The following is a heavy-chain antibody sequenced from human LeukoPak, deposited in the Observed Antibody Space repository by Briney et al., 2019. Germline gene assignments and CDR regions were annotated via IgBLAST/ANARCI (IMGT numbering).Heavy chain of an antibody. J-gene: IGHJ3*02. Sequence: SDTLSLTCTVSGRSISSSSYYWGWIRPPPGKGLEWIGSIYYSGSTYYNPSLKSRVTISVDTSKNQFSLKLSSVTAADTAVYYCARERSGSYDAFDSWGKGTMVTVSS. CDR3: ARERSGSYDAFDS. CDR1: GRSISSSSYY. D-gene: IGHD1-26*01. V-gene: IGHV4-39*07. CDR2: IYYSGST.